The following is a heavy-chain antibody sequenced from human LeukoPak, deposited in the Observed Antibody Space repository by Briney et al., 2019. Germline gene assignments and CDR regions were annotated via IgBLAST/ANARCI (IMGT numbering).Heavy chain of an antibody. J-gene: IGHJ4*02. V-gene: IGHV4-34*01. D-gene: IGHD3-22*01. Sequence: SETLSLTCAVYGGSFSDYYWSWIRQPPGKGLEWIGEINHSGGANYNPSLKSRVTISVDTSKNQFSLKLSSVTAADTAVYYCARHNYDSSGYYSRPYYFDYWGQGTLVTVSS. CDR2: INHSGGA. CDR1: GGSFSDYY. CDR3: ARHNYDSSGYYSRPYYFDY.